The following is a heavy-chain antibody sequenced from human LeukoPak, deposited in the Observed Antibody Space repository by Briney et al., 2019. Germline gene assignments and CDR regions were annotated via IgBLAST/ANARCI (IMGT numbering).Heavy chain of an antibody. D-gene: IGHD4-23*01. CDR3: ARLAVVTPSVDY. J-gene: IGHJ4*02. CDR2: IIPILGIA. V-gene: IGHV1-69*04. CDR1: GGTFSSYA. Sequence: SVTVSCKASGGTFSSYAISWVRQAPGQGLEWMGRIIPILGIANYAQKFQGRVTITADKSTSTAYMELSSLRSEDTAVYYCARLAVVTPSVDYWGQGTLVTVSS.